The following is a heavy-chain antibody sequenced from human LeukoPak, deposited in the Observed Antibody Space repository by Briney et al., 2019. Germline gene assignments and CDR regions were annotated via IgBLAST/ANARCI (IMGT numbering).Heavy chain of an antibody. CDR2: ISGSGGST. CDR1: GFTFSSYA. V-gene: IGHV3-23*01. J-gene: IGHJ4*02. CDR3: AKDRGSIAARPIMSY. Sequence: HAGGSLRLSCAASGFTFSSYAMSWVRQAPGKGLEWVSAISGSGGSTYYADSVKGRFTISRDNSKNTLYLQMNSLRAEDTAVYYCAKDRGSIAARPIMSYWGQGTLVTVSS. D-gene: IGHD6-6*01.